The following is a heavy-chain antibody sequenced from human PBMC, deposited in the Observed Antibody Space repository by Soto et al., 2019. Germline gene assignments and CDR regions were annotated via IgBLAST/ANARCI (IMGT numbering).Heavy chain of an antibody. J-gene: IGHJ6*02. V-gene: IGHV3-30-3*01. CDR2: ISYDGSNK. CDR1: GFTFSSYA. D-gene: IGHD2-2*01. CDR3: ARDGGYCISTSCYGDYYYYGMDV. Sequence: QVQLVESGGGVVQPGRSLRLSCAASGFTFSSYAMHWVRQAPGKGLEWVAVISYDGSNKYYADSVKGRFTISRDNSKNTLYLQMNSLRAEDTAVYYCARDGGYCISTSCYGDYYYYGMDVWGQGTTVTVSS.